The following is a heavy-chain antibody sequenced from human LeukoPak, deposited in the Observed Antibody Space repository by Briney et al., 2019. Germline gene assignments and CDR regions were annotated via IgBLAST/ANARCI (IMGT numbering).Heavy chain of an antibody. CDR2: ISWNSDVI. V-gene: IGHV3-9*01. CDR3: AKDLYYYGSGSYPPLEY. CDR1: GFTFDEYA. Sequence: PGGSLRLSCAASGFTFDEYAIHWVRQAPGKGLEWVSGISWNSDVIGYADSVKGRFTISRDNSKNTLYLQMNSLRAEDTAVYYCAKDLYYYGSGSYPPLEYWGQGTLVTVSS. J-gene: IGHJ4*02. D-gene: IGHD3-10*01.